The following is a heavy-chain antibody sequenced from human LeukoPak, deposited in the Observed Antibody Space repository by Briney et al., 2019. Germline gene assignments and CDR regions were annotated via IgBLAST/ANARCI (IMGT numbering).Heavy chain of an antibody. J-gene: IGHJ3*01. D-gene: IGHD2-15*01. CDR1: GFTFSNYA. V-gene: IGHV3-23*01. Sequence: GGSLRLSCAASGFTFSNYAMSWVRQAPGKGLEWVSALDGSGALTVYGDSVKGRFTISRDNSKNTVYLQMRSLRAEDTALYYCAKLIGYCTAGGCYHDNFDVWGQETMVTISS. CDR3: AKLIGYCTAGGCYHDNFDV. CDR2: LDGSGALT.